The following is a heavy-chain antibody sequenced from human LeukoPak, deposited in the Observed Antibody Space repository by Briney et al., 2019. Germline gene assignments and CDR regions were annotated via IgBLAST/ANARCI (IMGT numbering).Heavy chain of an antibody. D-gene: IGHD5-12*01. Sequence: ASVKVSCKASGYTFTGYYMHWVRQAPGQGLEWMGWINPNSGGTNYAQKFQGRVTMTRDTSISTAYMELSRLRSDDTAVYYCARETAGYSGYDYPYFQHWGQGTLVTVSS. CDR2: INPNSGGT. CDR3: ARETAGYSGYDYPYFQH. CDR1: GYTFTGYY. J-gene: IGHJ1*01. V-gene: IGHV1-2*02.